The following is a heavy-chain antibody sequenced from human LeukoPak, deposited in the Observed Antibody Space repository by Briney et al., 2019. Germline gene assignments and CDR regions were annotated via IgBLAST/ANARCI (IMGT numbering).Heavy chain of an antibody. CDR3: ARHRRYCSSTSCYLNWFDP. CDR2: IYLGDSDT. V-gene: IGHV5-51*01. Sequence: GESLKISCKGSGYSFTSYWIGWGRQMPGKGLEWMGIIYLGDSDTRYSPSFQGQVTISADKSISTAYLQWSSLKASDTAMYYCARHRRYCSSTSCYLNWFDPWGQGTLVTVSS. CDR1: GYSFTSYW. J-gene: IGHJ5*02. D-gene: IGHD2-2*01.